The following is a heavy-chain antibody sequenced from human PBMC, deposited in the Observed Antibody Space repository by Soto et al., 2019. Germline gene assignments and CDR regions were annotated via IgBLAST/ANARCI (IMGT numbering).Heavy chain of an antibody. Sequence: GGSLRLSCAASGFTFDDYGMSWVRQAPGKGLEWVSGINWNGGSTGYADSVKGRFTISRDNAKNSLYLQMNSLRAEDTALYHCARGRPSYYYGSGSYYNWAFDIWGQGTMVTVSS. D-gene: IGHD3-10*01. CDR2: INWNGGST. CDR1: GFTFDDYG. CDR3: ARGRPSYYYGSGSYYNWAFDI. V-gene: IGHV3-20*01. J-gene: IGHJ3*02.